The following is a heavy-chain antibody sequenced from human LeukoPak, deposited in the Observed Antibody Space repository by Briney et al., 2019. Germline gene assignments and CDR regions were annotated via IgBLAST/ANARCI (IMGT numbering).Heavy chain of an antibody. J-gene: IGHJ4*02. CDR2: IIPILGIA. CDR1: GYTFTSYG. Sequence: GASVKVSCKASGYTFTSYGISWVRQAPGQGLEWMGRIIPILGIANYAQKFQGRVTITADKSTSTAYMELSSLRSEDTAVYYYARDLAKRGFDYWGQGTLVTVSS. V-gene: IGHV1-69*04. CDR3: ARDLAKRGFDY.